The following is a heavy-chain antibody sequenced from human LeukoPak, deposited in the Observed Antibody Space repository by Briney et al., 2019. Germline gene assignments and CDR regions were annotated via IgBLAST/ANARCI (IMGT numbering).Heavy chain of an antibody. Sequence: SETLSLTCTVSGGSISTFHWSWIRQPPGRGLEWIGFSHNTGSTNYNPSLNSRVTISVDTSKNQFFLKLSSVTAADTAVYYCARHVHCSGGSCYRYGMDGWGQGTTVTVSS. CDR2: SHNTGST. J-gene: IGHJ6*02. CDR3: ARHVHCSGGSCYRYGMDG. V-gene: IGHV4-59*08. CDR1: GGSISTFH. D-gene: IGHD2-15*01.